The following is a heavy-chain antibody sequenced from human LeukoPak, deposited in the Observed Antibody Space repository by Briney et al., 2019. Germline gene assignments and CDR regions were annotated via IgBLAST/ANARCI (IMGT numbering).Heavy chain of an antibody. CDR1: GASISSGDYY. V-gene: IGHV4-30-4*01. CDR2: IYYSGST. J-gene: IGHJ4*02. D-gene: IGHD3-16*02. CDR3: ARGPNYVWGSYRYFDY. Sequence: SETLSLTCTVSGASISSGDYYWSWIRQSPGTGLEWIGYIYYSGSTSYNPSLKSRVTISVDTSKNQFSLKLSSVTAADTAVYYCARGPNYVWGSYRYFDYWGQGTLVTVSS.